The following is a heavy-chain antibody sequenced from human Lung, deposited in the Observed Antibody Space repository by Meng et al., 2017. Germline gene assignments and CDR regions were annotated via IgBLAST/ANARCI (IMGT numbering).Heavy chain of an antibody. CDR2: ISTNTGNP. D-gene: IGHD2/OR15-2a*01. V-gene: IGHV7-4-1*02. J-gene: IGHJ5*02. Sequence: QVQLVQSGSELKKPGASVTVSCKASGYTFTTYTINWVRQAHGRGLEWMGWISTNTGNPTNVQGFTGRFVFSLDTSVSTAYLQISSLEAADTAVYYCARGGDFDPWGQGTLVTVSS. CDR3: ARGGDFDP. CDR1: GYTFTTYT.